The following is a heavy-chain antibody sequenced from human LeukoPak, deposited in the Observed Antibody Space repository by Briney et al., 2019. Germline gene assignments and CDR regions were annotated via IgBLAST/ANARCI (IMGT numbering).Heavy chain of an antibody. Sequence: GGSLRLSCVASGVTFSSNGMHWVRQAPGKGLEWGTFIQYDGSKKYYADSVKGRFTISRDNSQNTLCMEMKRLRAEDTGVYYSAKDIVSYYDYWGQGILVSVFS. CDR3: AKDIVSYYDY. CDR1: GVTFSSNG. CDR2: IQYDGSKK. D-gene: IGHD3-10*01. V-gene: IGHV3-30*02. J-gene: IGHJ4*02.